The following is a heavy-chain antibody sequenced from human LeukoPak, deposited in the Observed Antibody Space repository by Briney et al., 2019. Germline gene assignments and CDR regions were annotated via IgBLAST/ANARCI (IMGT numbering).Heavy chain of an antibody. Sequence: PGESLRLSCAASGFTFSSYGMHWVRQAPGKGLEWVAVISYDGSNKYYADSVKGRFTISRDNSKNTLYLQMNSLRAEDTAVYYCAKDPAVVWFGSHPDYWGQGTLVTVSS. V-gene: IGHV3-30*18. D-gene: IGHD3-10*01. J-gene: IGHJ4*02. CDR1: GFTFSSYG. CDR3: AKDPAVVWFGSHPDY. CDR2: ISYDGSNK.